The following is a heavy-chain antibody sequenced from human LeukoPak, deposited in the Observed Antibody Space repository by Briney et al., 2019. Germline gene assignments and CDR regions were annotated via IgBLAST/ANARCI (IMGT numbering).Heavy chain of an antibody. CDR2: IWYDGSNK. CDR1: GFTFSSYG. J-gene: IGHJ4*02. V-gene: IGHV3-33*01. D-gene: IGHD3-10*01. CDR3: ARSYYYGSGSYYQGY. Sequence: PGRSLRLSCAASGFTFSSYGMHWVRQAPGKGLEWVAVIWYDGSNKYYADSVKGRFTISRDNSKNTPYLQMNSLRAEDTAVYYCARSYYYGSGSYYQGYWGQGTLVTVSS.